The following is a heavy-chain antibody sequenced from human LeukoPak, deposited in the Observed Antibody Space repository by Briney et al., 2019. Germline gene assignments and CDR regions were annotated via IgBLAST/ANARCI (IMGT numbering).Heavy chain of an antibody. V-gene: IGHV3-11*01. J-gene: IGHJ4*02. CDR2: ISSSGRTI. CDR3: AKRGPGSPQSGKYYFDY. CDR1: GFTFSDYY. Sequence: GGSLRLSCAASGFTFSDYYMSWIRQAPGKGLEWVSYISSSGRTIHYADSVKGRFTISRDNSKNTLYLQMNSLRAEDTAVYYCAKRGPGSPQSGKYYFDYWGQGTLVTVSS. D-gene: IGHD3-10*01.